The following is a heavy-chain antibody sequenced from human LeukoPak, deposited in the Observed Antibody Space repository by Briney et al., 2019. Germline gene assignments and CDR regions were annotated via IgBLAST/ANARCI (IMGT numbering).Heavy chain of an antibody. Sequence: GGSLRLSCAASGFTFSSYSMNWVRQAPGKGLEWVSSISSSSSYIYYADSVKGRFTISRDNAKNSLYLQMNGLRAEDTAVYYCARAPTGGGSFAPYYFDYWGQGTLVTVSS. J-gene: IGHJ4*02. CDR2: ISSSSSYI. V-gene: IGHV3-21*01. CDR1: GFTFSSYS. D-gene: IGHD2-15*01. CDR3: ARAPTGGGSFAPYYFDY.